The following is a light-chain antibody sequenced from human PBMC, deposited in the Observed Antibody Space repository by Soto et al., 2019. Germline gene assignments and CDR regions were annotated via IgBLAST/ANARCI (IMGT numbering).Light chain of an antibody. J-gene: IGLJ1*01. CDR3: CSYAGSYIHYV. V-gene: IGLV2-11*01. CDR1: SNNVGGYNF. CDR2: DVT. Sequence: QSVLTQPRSVSGSPGQSVTISCTGASNNVGGYNFVSWYQQHPGIAPKLMVYDVTNRPSGVPDRFSGSKSGNTASLTISGLQPEDEADYYCCSYAGSYIHYVFGSGTKVTVL.